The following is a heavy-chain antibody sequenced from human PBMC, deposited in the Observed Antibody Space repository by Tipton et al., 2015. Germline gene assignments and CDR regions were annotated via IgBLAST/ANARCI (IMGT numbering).Heavy chain of an antibody. V-gene: IGHV3-15*01. CDR3: TTETIVDTLAAIYFDS. CDR2: VKRKTDTGTT. D-gene: IGHD5-12*01. Sequence: GSLRLSCAASGFTFSSAWMSWVRQAPGKGLEWVARVKRKTDTGTTDYAAPVKGRFTISRDDSKNTLYLQMNSLKIEDTAVYFCTTETIVDTLAAIYFDSWGQGTLVTVSS. CDR1: GFTFSSAW. J-gene: IGHJ4*02.